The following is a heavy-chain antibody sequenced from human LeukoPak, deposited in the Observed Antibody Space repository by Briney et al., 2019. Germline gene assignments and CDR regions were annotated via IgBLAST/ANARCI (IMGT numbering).Heavy chain of an antibody. Sequence: SEALSLTCTVSGASISSYYWSWIRQPPGKGLEWIGYISYSGSTNYNPSLKSRVTISADTSKNQVSLTLSSVTAADTAVYYCARHPELYFFDYWGQGTLVTVSS. CDR2: ISYSGST. V-gene: IGHV4-59*08. CDR1: GASISSYY. J-gene: IGHJ4*02. D-gene: IGHD3-10*01. CDR3: ARHPELYFFDY.